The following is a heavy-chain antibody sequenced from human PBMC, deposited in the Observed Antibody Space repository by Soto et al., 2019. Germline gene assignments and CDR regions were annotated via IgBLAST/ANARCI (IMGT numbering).Heavy chain of an antibody. J-gene: IGHJ4*02. V-gene: IGHV4-59*01. CDR2: IYDTGSP. D-gene: IGHD1-26*01. CDR1: GGSISVYY. CDR3: ARGVGSSPLRY. Sequence: SETLSLTCTISGGSISVYYWSWIRQPPGQGLEWIGYIYDTGSPYYNPSLKSRVIISADTSKNQISLNLTSATAADTAVYYCARGVGSSPLRYWGRGTLVTVSS.